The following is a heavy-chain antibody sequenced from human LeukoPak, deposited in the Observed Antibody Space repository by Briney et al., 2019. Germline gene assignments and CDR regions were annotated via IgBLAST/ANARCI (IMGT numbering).Heavy chain of an antibody. CDR2: INPNSGGT. CDR3: ARVRRQQLVRWFDP. D-gene: IGHD6-13*01. Sequence: ASVKVSCKASGYTFTCYYMHWVRQAPGQGLEWMGWINPNSGGTNYAQKFQGRVTVTRDTSISTAYMELSRLRSDDTAVYYCARVRRQQLVRWFDPWGQGTLVTVSS. V-gene: IGHV1-2*02. J-gene: IGHJ5*02. CDR1: GYTFTCYY.